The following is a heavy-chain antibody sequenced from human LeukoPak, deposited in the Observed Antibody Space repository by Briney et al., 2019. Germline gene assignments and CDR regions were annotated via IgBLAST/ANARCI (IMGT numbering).Heavy chain of an antibody. J-gene: IGHJ4*02. CDR2: IWYDGSNK. D-gene: IGHD6-19*01. V-gene: IGHV3-33*01. CDR3: ARDRSVDYFDY. Sequence: GGSLRLSCAASGFTFRNHGMHWVRQAPGKGLEWVAVIWYDGSNKYYADSVKGRFTVSRDNSRNTLYLQMNSLRAEDTAVYYCARDRSVDYFDYWGQGILVTVSS. CDR1: GFTFRNHG.